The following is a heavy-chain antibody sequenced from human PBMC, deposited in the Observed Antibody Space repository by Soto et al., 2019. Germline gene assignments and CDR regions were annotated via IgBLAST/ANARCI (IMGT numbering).Heavy chain of an antibody. Sequence: LSLTCAVSGGSISSCGFSWSWIRHTSGKGLEWTGHIHQRGSIYYIPSLQSRVTISVDRSKNQFSLRVTAVTAAGTAVYYCARSPHFYGGSGYSYYFDYWGQGAQVTVSS. J-gene: IGHJ4*02. CDR2: IHQRGSI. D-gene: IGHD3-22*01. CDR3: ARSPHFYGGSGYSYYFDY. V-gene: IGHV4-30-2*01. CDR1: GGSISSCGFS.